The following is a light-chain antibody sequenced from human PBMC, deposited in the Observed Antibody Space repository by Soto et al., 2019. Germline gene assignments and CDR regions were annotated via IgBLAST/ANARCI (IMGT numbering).Light chain of an antibody. Sequence: QSVLTQPASVSESPGQSITISCTGSGSDVGAYNYVSWYQQHPDKAPKLMIYDVNNRPSGVSDRFSGSKSGNTASLTISGLQAEDEADYYCTSFTSSSTYDFGTGTKVTVL. J-gene: IGLJ1*01. CDR2: DVN. CDR3: TSFTSSSTYD. CDR1: GSDVGAYNY. V-gene: IGLV2-14*01.